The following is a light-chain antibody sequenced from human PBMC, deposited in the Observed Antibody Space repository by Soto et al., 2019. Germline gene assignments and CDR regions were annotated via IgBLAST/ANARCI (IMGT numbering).Light chain of an antibody. CDR1: QSISSW. Sequence: DIQMTQSPSTLSASEGDRVTIICRASQSISSWLAWYQQKPGKAPKLLIYDASSLESGVPSRFSGSGSGTEFTLTISSLQPDDFATYYCQHYNSYSFGQRTKV. CDR2: DAS. V-gene: IGKV1-5*02. CDR3: QHYNSYS. J-gene: IGKJ1*01.